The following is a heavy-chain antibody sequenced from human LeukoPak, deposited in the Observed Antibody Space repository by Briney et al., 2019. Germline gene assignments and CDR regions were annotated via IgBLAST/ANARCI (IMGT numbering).Heavy chain of an antibody. Sequence: GGSLRLSCAASGFTFKTFWMHWVRQAPGKGLEWVAKIKPDGSEEYYVDSVKGRFSISRDNTNNLLFLQMSGLRAEDTAVYYCMSGADYWGQGTLVTVSS. D-gene: IGHD4-17*01. CDR3: MSGADY. CDR2: IKPDGSEE. V-gene: IGHV3-7*01. J-gene: IGHJ4*02. CDR1: GFTFKTFW.